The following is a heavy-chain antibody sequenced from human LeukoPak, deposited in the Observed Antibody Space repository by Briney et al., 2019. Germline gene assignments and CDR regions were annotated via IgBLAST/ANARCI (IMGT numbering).Heavy chain of an antibody. CDR1: GGTFSSYA. CDR3: ARAAMVRGVITEVY. Sequence: SVKVSCKASGGTFSSYAISWVRQAPGQGLEWMGRIIPILGIANYAQKFQGRVTITADKSTSTAYMELSSLRSEDTAVYYCARAAMVRGVITEVYWGQGTLVTVSS. D-gene: IGHD3-10*01. J-gene: IGHJ4*02. CDR2: IIPILGIA. V-gene: IGHV1-69*04.